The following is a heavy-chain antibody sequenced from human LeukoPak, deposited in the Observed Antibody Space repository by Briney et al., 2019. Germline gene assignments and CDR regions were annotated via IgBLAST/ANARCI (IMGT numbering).Heavy chain of an antibody. CDR2: IYISGST. Sequence: PSETLSLTCTVSGGSISSYYCSWIRQPAGKGLEWIGRIYISGSTKYNPSLKSRVTISIDTSKNQFSLKLTSVTAADTAVYYCARDMDFWSGYYSPNWFDPWGQGTLVTVSS. CDR1: GGSISSYY. CDR3: ARDMDFWSGYYSPNWFDP. D-gene: IGHD3-3*01. V-gene: IGHV4-4*07. J-gene: IGHJ5*02.